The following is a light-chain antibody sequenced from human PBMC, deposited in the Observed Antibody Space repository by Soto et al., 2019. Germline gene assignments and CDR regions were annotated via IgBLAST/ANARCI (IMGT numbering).Light chain of an antibody. J-gene: IGLJ2*01. V-gene: IGLV1-40*01. CDR1: SSNIGAGYD. Sequence: QSVLPQPPSVSGAPGQRVTISCTWSSSNIGAGYDVHWYQQLPGRAPKLLIYGNTNRPSGVPDRFSGSKSGTSASLAITGLQAEDEADYYCLSFDSSLSVVFGGGTKLTVL. CDR3: LSFDSSLSVV. CDR2: GNT.